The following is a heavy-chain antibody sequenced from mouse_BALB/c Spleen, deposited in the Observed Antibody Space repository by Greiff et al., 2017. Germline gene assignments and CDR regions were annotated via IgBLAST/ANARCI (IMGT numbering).Heavy chain of an antibody. Sequence: EVMLVESGGGLVQPGGSRKLSCAASGFTFSSFGMHWVRQAPEKGLEWVAYISSGSSTIYYADTVKGRFTISRDNPKNTLFLQMTSLRSEDTAMYYCARSGYDGTGCYFDDWGQGTTLTVSS. J-gene: IGHJ2*01. V-gene: IGHV5-17*02. CDR1: GFTFSSFG. CDR3: ARSGYDGTGCYFDD. CDR2: ISSGSSTI. D-gene: IGHD2-2*01.